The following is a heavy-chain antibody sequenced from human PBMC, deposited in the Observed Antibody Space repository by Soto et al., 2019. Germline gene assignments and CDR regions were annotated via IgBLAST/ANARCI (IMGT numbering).Heavy chain of an antibody. CDR3: ARAVSEYSSSWYDY. V-gene: IGHV1-46*01. D-gene: IGHD6-13*01. CDR2: INPSGGST. Sequence: ASVKVSCKASGYTFTSSYLHWVRQAPGQGLEWMGMINPSGGSTSYTQKFQGRVTMTRDTSTSTAYMELSSLRSEDTAVYYCARAVSEYSSSWYDYWGQGTLVTVSS. CDR1: GYTFTSSY. J-gene: IGHJ4*02.